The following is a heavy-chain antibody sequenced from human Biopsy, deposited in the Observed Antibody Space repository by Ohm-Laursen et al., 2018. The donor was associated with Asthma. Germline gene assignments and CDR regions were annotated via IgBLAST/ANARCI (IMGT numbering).Heavy chain of an antibody. CDR3: ARTFHFWSPYHAEHYQL. CDR1: GFTFGDYW. V-gene: IGHV3-7*01. Sequence: LRLSCSASGFTFGDYWMSWVRQVRGKGLDWVANIKHDGTEKNHVGSLKVRFTISRDNAKNSLYLQMNSLRDEDTAVYYCARTFHFWSPYHAEHYQLWGQGTLVTVPS. D-gene: IGHD3-3*02. J-gene: IGHJ1*01. CDR2: IKHDGTEK.